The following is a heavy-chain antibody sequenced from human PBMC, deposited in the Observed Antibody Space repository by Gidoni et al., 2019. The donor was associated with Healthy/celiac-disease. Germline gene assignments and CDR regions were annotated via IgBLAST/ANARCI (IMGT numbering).Heavy chain of an antibody. CDR1: GGTFSRYA. V-gene: IGHV1-69*06. J-gene: IGHJ4*02. CDR2: IIPIVGTA. Sequence: QVQLVQSGAAVKKPGSSVKVSCKASGGTFSRYAISWVRQAPGQGLEWMGGIIPIVGTANYAQKFQGRVTITADKSTSTAYMELSSLRAEDTAVYYCAREWELQGFDYWGQGTLVTVSS. D-gene: IGHD1-26*01. CDR3: AREWELQGFDY.